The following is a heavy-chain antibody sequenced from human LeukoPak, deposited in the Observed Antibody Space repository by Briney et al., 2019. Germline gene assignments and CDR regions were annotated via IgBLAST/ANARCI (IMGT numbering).Heavy chain of an antibody. CDR3: AKDYYVPNN. Sequence: GASLRLSCAASEFTFSSYTMSWVRQDPGKGLERVSAISGDASIIYKADSVKGRFTISRDNPKNTVYLQMNSLRAEDTAVYYCAKDYYVPNNWGQGTLVTVSS. D-gene: IGHD3-22*01. CDR1: EFTFSSYT. J-gene: IGHJ4*02. V-gene: IGHV3-23*01. CDR2: ISGDASII.